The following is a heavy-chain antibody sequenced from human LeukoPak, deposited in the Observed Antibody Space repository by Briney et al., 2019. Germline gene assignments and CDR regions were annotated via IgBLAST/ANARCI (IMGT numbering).Heavy chain of an antibody. V-gene: IGHV1-18*01. J-gene: IGHJ4*02. Sequence: GASVKVSCKASGYTLTSYGINWMRQAPGQGLEWLGWISTQSGNTNYAQKVQDTLTLTTDRSTNTAYMELRSLRGDDTAVYYCARGAYGDKWGQGTLVTVSS. CDR2: ISTQSGNT. CDR3: ARGAYGDK. D-gene: IGHD4-17*01. CDR1: GYTLTSYG.